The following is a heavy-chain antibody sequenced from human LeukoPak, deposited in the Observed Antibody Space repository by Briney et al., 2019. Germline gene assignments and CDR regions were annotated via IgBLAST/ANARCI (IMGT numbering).Heavy chain of an antibody. J-gene: IGHJ4*02. CDR1: GFTFSRYS. Sequence: GGSLRLSCAASGFTFSRYSMTWVRQAPGKGLEWISFISSSRSTTYYADSVKGRCTISRDNGKNSMYLQMHSLRAEDTAVYYCARDLNGDYPYWGQGTLVTVSS. D-gene: IGHD4-17*01. V-gene: IGHV3-48*01. CDR2: ISSSRSTT. CDR3: ARDLNGDYPY.